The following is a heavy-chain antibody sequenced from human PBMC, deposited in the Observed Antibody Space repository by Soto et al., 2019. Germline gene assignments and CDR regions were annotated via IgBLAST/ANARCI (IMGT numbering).Heavy chain of an antibody. D-gene: IGHD1-26*01. Sequence: ASVTGDCKASGHTFTAYFIDWVRQAPQQGPEWMGEIGPESGATRHAEKFRGRVTMTMDTSITTVYMELRNLSPDDTAVYYCGRGRSGQIVIFYWGQGTAVTAPQ. CDR1: GHTFTAYF. V-gene: IGHV1-2*02. CDR2: IGPESGAT. CDR3: GRGRSGQIVIFY. J-gene: IGHJ4*02.